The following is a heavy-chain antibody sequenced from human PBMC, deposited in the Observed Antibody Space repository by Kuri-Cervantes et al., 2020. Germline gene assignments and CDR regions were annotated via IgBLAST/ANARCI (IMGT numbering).Heavy chain of an antibody. CDR1: GFTFDDYA. CDR2: ISWNSGSI. J-gene: IGHJ3*02. D-gene: IGHD6-13*01. CDR3: AREDGFEQLVRAFDI. Sequence: SLKISCAASGFTFDDYAMHWVRQAPGKGLEWVSGISWNSGSIGYADSVKGRFTISRDNAKNSLYLQMNSLRAEDTAVYYCAREDGFEQLVRAFDIWGQGTMVTVSS. V-gene: IGHV3-9*01.